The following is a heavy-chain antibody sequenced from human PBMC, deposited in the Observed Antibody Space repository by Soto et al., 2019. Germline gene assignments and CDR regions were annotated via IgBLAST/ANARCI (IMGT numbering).Heavy chain of an antibody. D-gene: IGHD6-13*01. J-gene: IGHJ6*02. CDR3: ARGIAAAGKGSYYYGMDV. CDR2: IWYDGSNK. V-gene: IGHV3-33*01. Sequence: QVQLVESGGGVVQPGRSLRLSCAASGFTFSSYGMHWVRQAPCKGLEWVAVIWYDGSNKYYADSVKGRFTISRDNSKNTLYLQMNSLRAEDTAVYYCARGIAAAGKGSYYYGMDVWGQGTTVTVSS. CDR1: GFTFSSYG.